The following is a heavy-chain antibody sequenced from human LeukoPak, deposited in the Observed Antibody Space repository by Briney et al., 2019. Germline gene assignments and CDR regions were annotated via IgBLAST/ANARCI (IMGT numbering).Heavy chain of an antibody. D-gene: IGHD2-15*01. V-gene: IGHV4-4*07. Sequence: SETLSLTCTVSGGSISSYYWSWIRRPAGQGLEWIGRISSSGRTNYNPALKSRVTMSVDTSKNQFSLKLISVTAADTAVYYCARVIVDDVWGKGTTVTVSS. CDR2: ISSSGRT. CDR3: ARVIVDDV. CDR1: GGSISSYY. J-gene: IGHJ6*04.